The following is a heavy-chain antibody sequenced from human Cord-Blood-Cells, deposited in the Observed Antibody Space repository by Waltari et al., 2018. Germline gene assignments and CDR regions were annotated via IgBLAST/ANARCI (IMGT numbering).Heavy chain of an antibody. CDR2: INPNSGGT. Sequence: QVQLVQSGAEVKKPGASVKVSCKASGYTFTGYSMHCVRQAPGQGLEWMGWINPNSGGTNYAQKFQGRVTMTRDTSISTAYMELSRLRSDDTAVYYCARVWGYGSGSYYFDYWGQGTLVTVSS. D-gene: IGHD3-10*01. J-gene: IGHJ4*02. V-gene: IGHV1-2*02. CDR3: ARVWGYGSGSYYFDY. CDR1: GYTFTGYS.